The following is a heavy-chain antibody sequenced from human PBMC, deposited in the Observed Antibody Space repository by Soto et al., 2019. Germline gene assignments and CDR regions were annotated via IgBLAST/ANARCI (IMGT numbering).Heavy chain of an antibody. CDR2: IKLDGRDK. CDR1: GFTFSSYW. D-gene: IGHD2-15*01. V-gene: IGHV3-7*01. CDR3: ARDWWQPLENHYTSCGMDV. J-gene: IGHJ6*02. Sequence: EGQLVESVGGSVQPGGSLRLSCAASGFTFSSYWMSWVRQAPGKGLEWVANIKLDGRDKYYVYSVKGRLTISRDNAKNSLYLQMNSLRAEDTAVYYCARDWWQPLENHYTSCGMDVWGQGTTVSVSS.